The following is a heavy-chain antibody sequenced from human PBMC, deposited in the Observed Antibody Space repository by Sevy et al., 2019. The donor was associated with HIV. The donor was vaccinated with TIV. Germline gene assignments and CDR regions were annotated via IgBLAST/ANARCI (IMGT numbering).Heavy chain of an antibody. CDR2: ISTSSGYI. CDR3: ARDKTILEGRYGMDV. J-gene: IGHJ6*02. CDR1: GFSLSNYN. V-gene: IGHV3-21*06. D-gene: IGHD3-3*01. Sequence: GGSLRLSCAASGFSLSNYNINWVRQSPGKGLEWVSFISTSSGYIYYADSVKGRFTISRDNAKNSLYLQMNSLRAEDTAVYYCARDKTILEGRYGMDVWGQGPTVTVSS.